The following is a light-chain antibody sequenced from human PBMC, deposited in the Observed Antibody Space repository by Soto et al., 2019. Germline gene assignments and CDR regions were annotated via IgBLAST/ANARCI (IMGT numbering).Light chain of an antibody. CDR2: KAS. J-gene: IGKJ5*01. V-gene: IGKV1-5*03. Sequence: DIQMTQSPSTLSASVRDRVTITCRASQTISSWLAWFQQRPGRAPKFLIYKASSLKNGVPLRFSGSGSGTDFTLTISSLEPEDFAVYYCQQRSNWPSITFGQGTRLEIK. CDR3: QQRSNWPSIT. CDR1: QTISSW.